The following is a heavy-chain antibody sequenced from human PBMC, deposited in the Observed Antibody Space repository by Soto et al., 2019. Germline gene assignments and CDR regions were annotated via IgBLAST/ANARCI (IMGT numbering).Heavy chain of an antibody. V-gene: IGHV1-58*01. CDR2: IVVGSGNT. D-gene: IGHD3-22*01. Sequence: ASVKVSCKASGFTFTSSAVKWVRQARGQRLEWIGWIVVGSGNTNYAQKFQERVTITRDMSTSTAYMELSSLRSEDTAVYYCARHRPQWGLLLPQDSQFDYWGQGTLVTVSS. J-gene: IGHJ4*02. CDR3: ARHRPQWGLLLPQDSQFDY. CDR1: GFTFTSSA.